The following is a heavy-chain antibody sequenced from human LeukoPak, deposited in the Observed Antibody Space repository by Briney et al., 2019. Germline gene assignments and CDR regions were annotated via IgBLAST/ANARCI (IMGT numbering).Heavy chain of an antibody. V-gene: IGHV1-69*13. CDR2: IIPIFGTA. CDR1: GGTFSSYA. Sequence: ASVKVSCKASGGTFSSYAISWVRQAPGQGLEWMRGIIPIFGTANYAQKFQGRVTITADESTSTAYMELSSLRSEDTAVYYCARGYCSGGSCYRAFDIWGQGTMVAVSS. CDR3: ARGYCSGGSCYRAFDI. J-gene: IGHJ3*02. D-gene: IGHD2-15*01.